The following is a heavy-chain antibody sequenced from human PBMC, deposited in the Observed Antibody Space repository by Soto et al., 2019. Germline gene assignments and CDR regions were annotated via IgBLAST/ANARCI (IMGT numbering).Heavy chain of an antibody. D-gene: IGHD6-19*01. V-gene: IGHV1-58*01. CDR1: GFTFTSSA. CDR3: AAGSTSGGWYYYYGMDV. Sequence: SVKVSCKASGFTFTSSAVQWVRQARGQRLERIGWIVVGSGNTNYAQKFQERVTITRDMSTSTAYMELSSLRSEDTAVYYCAAGSTSGGWYYYYGMDVWGQGTTVTVS. CDR2: IVVGSGNT. J-gene: IGHJ6*02.